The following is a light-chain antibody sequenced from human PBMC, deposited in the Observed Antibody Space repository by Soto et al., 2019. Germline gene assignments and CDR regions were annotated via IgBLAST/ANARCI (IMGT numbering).Light chain of an antibody. CDR3: QVWDRSSDHRVV. CDR2: YDS. J-gene: IGLJ2*01. Sequence: SDELTQPPSVSVAPGKTARISCGRNNIGTKSVHWYQQKPCQAPVLVIYYDSARPSGIPERFSGSNAGNTATLTISTVEAGDEADYYCQVWDRSSDHRVVFGGGTKLTVL. V-gene: IGLV3-21*04. CDR1: NIGTKS.